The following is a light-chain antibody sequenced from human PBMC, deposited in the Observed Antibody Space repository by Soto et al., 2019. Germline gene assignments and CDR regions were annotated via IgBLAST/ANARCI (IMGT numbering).Light chain of an antibody. CDR1: QNGCSF. CDR3: QQSYSAQYT. V-gene: IGKV1-39*01. J-gene: IGKJ2*01. Sequence: DIQMTQYPSSLSASVCDRVSLTCRAGQNGCSFVTWYQQKPGKAPRLLIYATSNLQSGVTSRISGSGSGTECTLTISSLQPEDFPTDFCQQSYSAQYTFGQGTKLAIK. CDR2: ATS.